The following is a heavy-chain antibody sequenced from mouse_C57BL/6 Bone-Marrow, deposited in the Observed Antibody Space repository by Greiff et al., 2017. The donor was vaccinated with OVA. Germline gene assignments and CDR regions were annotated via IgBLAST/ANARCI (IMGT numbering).Heavy chain of an antibody. J-gene: IGHJ3*01. CDR3: ARGSYYDYDLAWFAY. V-gene: IGHV1-64*01. Sequence: QVQLKQPGAELVKPGASVKLSCKASGYTFTSYWMHWVKQRPGQGLEWIGMIHPNSGSTNYNEKFKSKATLTVDKSSSTAYMQLSSLTSEDSAVYYCARGSYYDYDLAWFAYWGQGTLVTVSA. D-gene: IGHD2-4*01. CDR1: GYTFTSYW. CDR2: IHPNSGST.